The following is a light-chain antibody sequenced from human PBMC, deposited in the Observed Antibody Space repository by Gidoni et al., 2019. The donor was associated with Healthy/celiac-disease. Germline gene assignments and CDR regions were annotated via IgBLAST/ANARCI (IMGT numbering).Light chain of an antibody. CDR2: DAS. CDR3: QQRSNWPPLT. V-gene: IGKV3-11*01. CDR1: QSVSSY. J-gene: IGKJ4*01. Sequence: IVLTQSPATLSLSPGERATLSCRASQSVSSYLAWYQQKPGQAPRLLIYDASNRATGIPARFCGSGSGTDFTLTISSLEPEDFAVYYCQQRSNWPPLTFGGGTKVEIK.